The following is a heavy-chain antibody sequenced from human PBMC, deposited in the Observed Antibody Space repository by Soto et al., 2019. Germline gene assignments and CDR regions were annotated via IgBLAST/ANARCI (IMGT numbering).Heavy chain of an antibody. CDR3: AREYSSGWYEPLYYYYYGMDV. V-gene: IGHV1-18*01. J-gene: IGHJ6*02. CDR2: ISSYNGNT. Sequence: ASVKVSCKASGYTFTSYGISWVRQAPGQGLEWLGWISSYNGNTNYAQKLQGRVTMTTDTSTSTAYMELRSLRSDDTVVYYCAREYSSGWYEPLYYYYYGMDVWGQ. CDR1: GYTFTSYG. D-gene: IGHD6-19*01.